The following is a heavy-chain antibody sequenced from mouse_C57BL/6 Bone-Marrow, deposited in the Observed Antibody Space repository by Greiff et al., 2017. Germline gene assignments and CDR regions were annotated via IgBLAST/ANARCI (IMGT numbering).Heavy chain of an antibody. CDR1: GYTFTGYW. CDR2: ILPGSGST. Sequence: VKVVESGAELMKPGASVKLSCKATGYTFTGYWIEWVKQRPGHGLEWIGEILPGSGSTNYNEKFKGKATFTAATSSNTAYMQLSSLPTEDSAIYYFARDHGNTWFAYWGQGPLVTVSA. D-gene: IGHD2-1*01. CDR3: ARDHGNTWFAY. J-gene: IGHJ3*01. V-gene: IGHV1-9*01.